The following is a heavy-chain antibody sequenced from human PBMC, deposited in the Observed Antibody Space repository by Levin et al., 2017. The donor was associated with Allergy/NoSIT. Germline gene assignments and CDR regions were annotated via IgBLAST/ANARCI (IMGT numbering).Heavy chain of an antibody. CDR3: ARRNFDC. CDR2: INKDNVMK. V-gene: IGHV3-48*04. J-gene: IGHJ4*02. CDR1: GFAFEKYG. D-gene: IGHD1-14*01. Sequence: GGSLRLSCAASGFAFEKYGMNWVRQAPGKGLEWVSLINKDNVMKYYADSVKGRFTVSRDNAKNSLYLQMKSLRVEDTATYYCARRNFDCWGQGVLVTVSS.